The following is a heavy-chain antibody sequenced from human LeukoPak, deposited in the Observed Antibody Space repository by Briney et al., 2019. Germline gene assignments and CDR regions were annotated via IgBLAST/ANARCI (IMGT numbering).Heavy chain of an antibody. CDR1: GFTFTSSA. CDR3: AAESHNYYGSGSPDIGT. V-gene: IGHV1-58*01. Sequence: SVKVSCKASGFTFTSSAVQWVRQARGQRLEWIGWIVVGSGNTNYAQKFQERVTITRDMSTSTAYMELSSLRSEDTAVYYCAAESHNYYGSGSPDIGTWGQGTLVTVSS. D-gene: IGHD3-10*01. J-gene: IGHJ5*02. CDR2: IVVGSGNT.